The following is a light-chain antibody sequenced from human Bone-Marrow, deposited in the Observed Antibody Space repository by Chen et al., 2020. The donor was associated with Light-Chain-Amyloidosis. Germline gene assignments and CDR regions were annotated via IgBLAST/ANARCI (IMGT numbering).Light chain of an antibody. CDR3: QAADSSGTYEVI. CDR2: RDN. CDR1: ALPTKY. V-gene: IGLV3-25*03. J-gene: IGLJ2*01. Sequence: SYELTQPPSVSVSPGQTARITCSGDALPTKYAYWYQQKPGQAPVLVIHRDNERPSGISERFSGSISGTTATLTISGVQAEDEADYHCQAADSSGTYEVICGGGTKLTVL.